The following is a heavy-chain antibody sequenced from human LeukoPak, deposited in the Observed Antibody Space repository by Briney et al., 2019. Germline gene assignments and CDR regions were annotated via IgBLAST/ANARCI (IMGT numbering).Heavy chain of an antibody. V-gene: IGHV3-21*04. J-gene: IGHJ4*02. CDR3: ARERYCSSTSCYPFDY. CDR2: ISSSSTYI. CDR1: GFPFSSYS. Sequence: GGSLRLSCAASGFPFSSYSMNWVRQAPGKGLEWVSSISSSSTYIYYADSVKGRFTISRDNAKNSLYLQMNSLRAEDTAVYYCARERYCSSTSCYPFDYWGQGTLVTVSS. D-gene: IGHD2-2*01.